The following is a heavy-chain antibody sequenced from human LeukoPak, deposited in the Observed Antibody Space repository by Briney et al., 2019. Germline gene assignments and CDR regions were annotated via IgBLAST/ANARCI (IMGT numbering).Heavy chain of an antibody. V-gene: IGHV4-61*01. CDR1: GDSVSSDSYY. CDR3: ARSGTPNNYYNYGMDV. CDR2: IYYSGTT. J-gene: IGHJ6*02. D-gene: IGHD1-26*01. Sequence: SETLSLTCTVSGDSVSSDSYYWGWIRQPPGKGLEWIGYIYYSGTTKQNPSLKSRVTLSVDTSKNQLYLKLNSVTAADTAVYYCARSGTPNNYYNYGMDVWGQGTTVTVSS.